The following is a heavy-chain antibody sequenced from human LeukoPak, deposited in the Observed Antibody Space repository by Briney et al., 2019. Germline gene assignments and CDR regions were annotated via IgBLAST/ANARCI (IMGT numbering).Heavy chain of an antibody. CDR2: MNPNSGNT. CDR1: GYTFTSYD. J-gene: IGHJ4*02. CDR3: ARSKIAAAGTDY. D-gene: IGHD6-13*01. Sequence: ASVKVSCKASGYTFTSYDISWVRQATGQGLEWMGWMNPNSGNTGYAQKFQGRVTMTRNTSISTAYMELSSPRSEDTAVYYCARSKIAAAGTDYWGQGTLVTVSS. V-gene: IGHV1-8*01.